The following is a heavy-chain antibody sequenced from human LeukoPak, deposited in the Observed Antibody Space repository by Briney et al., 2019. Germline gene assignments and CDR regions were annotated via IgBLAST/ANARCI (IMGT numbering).Heavy chain of an antibody. CDR2: IIPILGTA. Sequence: SVKVSCKASGGTFSSYAISWVRQAPGQGLEWMGGIIPILGTANYAQKFQGRVTITTDESTSTAYMELSSLRSEDTAVYYCAREALVGATNYFDYWGQGTLVTISS. D-gene: IGHD1-26*01. V-gene: IGHV1-69*05. CDR1: GGTFSSYA. CDR3: AREALVGATNYFDY. J-gene: IGHJ4*02.